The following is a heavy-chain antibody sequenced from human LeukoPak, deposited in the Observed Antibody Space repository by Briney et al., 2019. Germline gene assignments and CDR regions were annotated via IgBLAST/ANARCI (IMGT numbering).Heavy chain of an antibody. Sequence: SETLSLTCIVSGGSTSGGNYYWGWIRRPPGKGLEWIGGISSSGNTYYNPSLKSRITISVDTSKNHFSLKLTSVTAADTAVYFCAYNRNFALDNWGQGTLVTVSS. D-gene: IGHD1-14*01. CDR1: GGSTSGGNYY. J-gene: IGHJ4*01. CDR2: ISSSGNT. CDR3: AYNRNFALDN. V-gene: IGHV4-39*07.